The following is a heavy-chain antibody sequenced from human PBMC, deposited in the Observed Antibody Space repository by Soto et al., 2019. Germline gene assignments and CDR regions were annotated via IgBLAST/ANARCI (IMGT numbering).Heavy chain of an antibody. V-gene: IGHV1-69*12. CDR3: ARVPTGYSAYYFDY. Sequence: QVQLVQSGAEVKKPGSSVKVSCKASGGTFSSYAISWVRQAPGQGLEWMGGIIPIFGTANYEQKFQGRVTIPANESTSTAYMDLSSLRSEDTAVYYCARVPTGYSAYYFDYWGQGTLVTVSS. CDR1: GGTFSSYA. D-gene: IGHD3-9*01. J-gene: IGHJ4*02. CDR2: IIPIFGTA.